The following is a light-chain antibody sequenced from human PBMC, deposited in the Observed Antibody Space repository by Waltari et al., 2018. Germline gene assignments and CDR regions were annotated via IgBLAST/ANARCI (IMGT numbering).Light chain of an antibody. CDR2: SDY. CDR3: TAWDDSLDAYV. CDR1: NSNIGSET. V-gene: IGLV1-44*01. Sequence: QSVLTQPPSASGTPGQRVTIPCSGSNSNIGSETVHWYQQPPGAAPTLLIYSDYQRPSGVPGRFSASKSGTSAALAITGLQSEDEADYWCTAWDDSLDAYVFGTGTKVTVL. J-gene: IGLJ1*01.